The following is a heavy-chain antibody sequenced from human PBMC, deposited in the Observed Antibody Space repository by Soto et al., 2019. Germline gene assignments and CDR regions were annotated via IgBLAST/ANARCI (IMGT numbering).Heavy chain of an antibody. D-gene: IGHD5-12*01. CDR1: GGSISSYY. CDR3: ARKRGYSGYNNWFDP. CDR2: IYYSGST. V-gene: IGHV4-59*08. Sequence: PSETLSLTCTVSGGSISSYYWSWIRQPPGKGLEWIGYIYYSGSTNYNPSLKSRVTISVDTSKNQFSLKLSSVTAADTAVYYCARKRGYSGYNNWFDPWGQGTPVTVSS. J-gene: IGHJ5*02.